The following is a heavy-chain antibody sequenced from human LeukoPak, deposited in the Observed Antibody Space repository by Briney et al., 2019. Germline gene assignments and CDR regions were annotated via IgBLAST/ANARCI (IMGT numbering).Heavy chain of an antibody. CDR3: ARDPLGYCTNGVCAFEGYFDY. CDR1: GFTFSSYA. V-gene: IGHV3-30*01. D-gene: IGHD2-8*01. Sequence: GGSLRLSCAASGFTFSSYAMHWVRQAPGKGLEWVAVISYDGSNKYYADSVKGRFTISRDNSKNTLYLQINSLRAEDTAVYYCARDPLGYCTNGVCAFEGYFDYWGQGTLVTVSS. CDR2: ISYDGSNK. J-gene: IGHJ4*02.